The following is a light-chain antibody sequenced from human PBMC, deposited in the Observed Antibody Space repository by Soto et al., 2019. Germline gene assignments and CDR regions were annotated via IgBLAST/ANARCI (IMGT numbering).Light chain of an antibody. CDR2: DAS. Sequence: DIQMTQSPSSVSASVGDRVTITCRASQSISSWLAWYQQKPGKAPKLLIYDASSLESGVPSRFSGSGSETEFTLTISSLQPDDFATYYCQQYNSYSLITFGQGTRLEIK. CDR1: QSISSW. J-gene: IGKJ5*01. CDR3: QQYNSYSLIT. V-gene: IGKV1-5*01.